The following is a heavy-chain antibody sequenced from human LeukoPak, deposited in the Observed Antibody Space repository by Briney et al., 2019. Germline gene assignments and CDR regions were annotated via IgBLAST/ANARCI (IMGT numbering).Heavy chain of an antibody. V-gene: IGHV3-72*01. Sequence: PGGSLRLSCAVSGFTFSDLYMDWVRQAPGRGLEGGGRIRNKAKSYTTEYAASVKGRFTISRDDSKTSLYLQMNSLKTEDTAVYYCAGQTETGVGDYWGQGTLVTVSS. CDR2: IRNKAKSYTT. J-gene: IGHJ4*02. CDR1: GFTFSDLY. CDR3: AGQTETGVGDY.